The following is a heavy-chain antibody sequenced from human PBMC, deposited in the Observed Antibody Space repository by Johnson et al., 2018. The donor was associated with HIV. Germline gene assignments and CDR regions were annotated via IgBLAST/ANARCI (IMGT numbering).Heavy chain of an antibody. J-gene: IGHJ3*02. V-gene: IGHV3-74*03. CDR3: AREGSSGWYFGDAFDI. CDR1: GFTFSSYG. D-gene: IGHD6-19*01. Sequence: VQLVESGGGVVQPGRSLRLSCAASGFTFSSYGMHWVRQAPGQGLVWVSRMNSDGSSTTYADSVNGRFTISRDNAKNTLYLQMKTLRAEDTAIYYCAREGSSGWYFGDAFDIWGQGTMVTVSS. CDR2: MNSDGSST.